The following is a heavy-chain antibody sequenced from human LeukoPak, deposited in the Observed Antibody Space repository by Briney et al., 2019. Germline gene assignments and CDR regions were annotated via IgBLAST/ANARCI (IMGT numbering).Heavy chain of an antibody. CDR2: ISYDGSNK. D-gene: IGHD3-10*01. J-gene: IGHJ6*02. V-gene: IGHV3-30*04. CDR1: GFTFSSYA. Sequence: GGSLGLSCAASGFTFSSYAMHWVRQAPGKGLEWVAVISYDGSNKYYADSVKGRFTISRDNSKNTLYLQMNSLRAEDTAVYYCARQYGAGYYYYGMDVWGQGTTVTVSS. CDR3: ARQYGAGYYYYGMDV.